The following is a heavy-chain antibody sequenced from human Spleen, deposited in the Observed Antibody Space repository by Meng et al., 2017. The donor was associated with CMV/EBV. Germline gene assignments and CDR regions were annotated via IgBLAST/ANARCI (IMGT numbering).Heavy chain of an antibody. CDR1: GGSFSAYY. V-gene: IGHV4-34*01. CDR3: ASASIYIGSYWGFDY. D-gene: IGHD1-26*01. CDR2: INHSGST. Sequence: ESLKISCTVYGGSFSAYYWSWIRQPPGKGLEWIGEINHSGSTNYNPSLKSRVTISVQSSKNQLSLRLNSVTAADTAVYYCASASIYIGSYWGFDYWGQGTLVTVSS. J-gene: IGHJ4*02.